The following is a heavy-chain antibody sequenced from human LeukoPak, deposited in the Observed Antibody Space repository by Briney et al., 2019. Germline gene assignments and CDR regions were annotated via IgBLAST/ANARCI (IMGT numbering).Heavy chain of an antibody. J-gene: IGHJ6*02. D-gene: IGHD3-10*01. V-gene: IGHV3-13*01. CDR2: IGTAGDT. Sequence: QPGGSLRLSCAASGFTFSSYDMHWVRQATGKGLEWVSAIGTAGDTYYPGSVKGRFTISRENAKNSLYLQVNSLRAGDTAVYYCARAVQVNWAIQYYGSGSYSHYGMDVWGQGTTVTVSS. CDR1: GFTFSSYD. CDR3: ARAVQVNWAIQYYGSGSYSHYGMDV.